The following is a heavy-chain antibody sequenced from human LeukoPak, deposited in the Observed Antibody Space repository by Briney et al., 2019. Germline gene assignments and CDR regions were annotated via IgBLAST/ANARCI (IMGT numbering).Heavy chain of an antibody. D-gene: IGHD3-16*02. J-gene: IGHJ3*02. CDR1: GFTIDDYA. CDR3: AKAAVSVVRLSEDAFDI. V-gene: IGHV3-9*01. CDR2: LGGNSGSI. Sequence: GRSLRLSCAASGFTIDDYAKRCGREAPGEGLGWGVGLGGNSGSIGYADSVKGRFTISRDNAKNSLYLQMNSLRAEDTALYYCAKAAVSVVRLSEDAFDIWGQGTMVTVSS.